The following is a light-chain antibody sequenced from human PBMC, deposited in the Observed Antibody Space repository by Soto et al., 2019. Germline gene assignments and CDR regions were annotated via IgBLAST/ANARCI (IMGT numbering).Light chain of an antibody. CDR3: QQYNNWPPIT. J-gene: IGKJ2*01. V-gene: IGKV3-15*01. CDR2: GAS. Sequence: EIGMTQSPATLSVSPGERATLSCRASQSVSSNLAWYQQKPGQAHRLLIYGASTRATGIPARFSDSGSGTEFTLTISSLQSEDFAFYYCQQYNNWPPITFGQGTKLDIK. CDR1: QSVSSN.